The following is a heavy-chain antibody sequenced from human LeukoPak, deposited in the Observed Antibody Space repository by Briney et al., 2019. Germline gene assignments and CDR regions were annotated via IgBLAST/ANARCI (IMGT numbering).Heavy chain of an antibody. V-gene: IGHV3-7*04. D-gene: IGHD3-3*01. Sequence: GGSLRLSCAASGFTFSSYWVSWVRQAPGKGLEWVANIKQDGSEKYYVDSVKGRFTISRDNAKNSLYLQMNSLGAEDTAVYYCARDSYFCPMDVWGQGTTVTVSS. CDR1: GFTFSSYW. CDR2: IKQDGSEK. J-gene: IGHJ6*02. CDR3: ARDSYFCPMDV.